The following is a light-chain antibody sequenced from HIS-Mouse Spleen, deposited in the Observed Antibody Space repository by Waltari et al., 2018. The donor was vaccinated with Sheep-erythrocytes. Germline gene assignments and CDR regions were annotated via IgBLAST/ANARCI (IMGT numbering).Light chain of an antibody. J-gene: IGLJ2*01. V-gene: IGLV3-1*01. Sequence: SYELTQPPSVSVSPGQTASITCSGDKLGDKYAYGYQKKPGQSPVLVIYQASKRPSGIPERFSGSNSGNTATLTISGTQAMDEADYYCQAWDSSTAVFGGGTKLTVL. CDR3: QAWDSSTAV. CDR1: KLGDKY. CDR2: QAS.